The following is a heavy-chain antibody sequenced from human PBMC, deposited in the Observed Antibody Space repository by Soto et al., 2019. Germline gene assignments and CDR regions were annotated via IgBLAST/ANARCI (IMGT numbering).Heavy chain of an antibody. D-gene: IGHD3-10*01. Sequence: QVQLVESGGGVVQPGRSLRLSCAASGFPFNSYGMHWVREAPGKGLEWVAVISYDGSNKYYADSVKGRFTISRDNSASTLYLQMNSLRPEDTALYYCVGGQYYFDYRGQGTLVTVSP. J-gene: IGHJ4*02. CDR2: ISYDGSNK. CDR3: VGGQYYFDY. V-gene: IGHV3-30*03. CDR1: GFPFNSYG.